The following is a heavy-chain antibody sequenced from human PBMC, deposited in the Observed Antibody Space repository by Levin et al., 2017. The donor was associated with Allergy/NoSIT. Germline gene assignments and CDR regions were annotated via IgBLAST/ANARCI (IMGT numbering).Heavy chain of an antibody. CDR1: GYIFTGFY. V-gene: IGHV1-2*02. CDR2: INSNSGGT. J-gene: IGHJ5*02. Sequence: VASVKVSCKASGYIFTGFYIHWVRQAPGQGLEWMGWINSNSGGTNYAQRFQGRVTMTRDTSISTAYMELSSLRSDDTAVYYCARGNIATVKGRNWFDPWGQGALVTVSS. D-gene: IGHD6-13*01. CDR3: ARGNIATVKGRNWFDP.